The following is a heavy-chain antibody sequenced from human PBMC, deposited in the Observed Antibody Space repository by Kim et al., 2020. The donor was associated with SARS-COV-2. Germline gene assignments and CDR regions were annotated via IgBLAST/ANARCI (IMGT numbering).Heavy chain of an antibody. CDR3: ARWNLTTFDY. Sequence: STSSAQKFQGRVTMTRDTSTSTVYMELSSLRSEDTAVYYCARWNLTTFDYWGQGTLVTVSS. J-gene: IGHJ4*02. CDR2: ST. D-gene: IGHD1-1*01. V-gene: IGHV1-46*01.